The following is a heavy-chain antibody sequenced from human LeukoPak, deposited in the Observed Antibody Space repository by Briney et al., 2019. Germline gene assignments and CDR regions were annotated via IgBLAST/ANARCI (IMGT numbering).Heavy chain of an antibody. J-gene: IGHJ4*02. CDR3: TSGSYYWLIDY. D-gene: IGHD1-26*01. CDR2: IKSKTDGGTT. V-gene: IGHV3-15*01. CDR1: GFTFSNAW. Sequence: PGGSLRLSCAASGFTFSNAWMSWVRQAPGKGLEWVGRIKSKTDGGTTDYAAPVKGRFTISRDDSKNTLYLQMNSLKTEDTAVYYCTSGSYYWLIDYWGQGTLVTVSS.